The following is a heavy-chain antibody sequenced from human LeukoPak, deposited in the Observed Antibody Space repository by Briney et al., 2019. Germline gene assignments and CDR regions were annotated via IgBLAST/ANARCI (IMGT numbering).Heavy chain of an antibody. V-gene: IGHV3-23*01. Sequence: AGGSLRLSCVASGFTLTSCAMSWVRQAPRKGLEWVSGISGSNGNTYYADSVKGRFTIFRDNSKNTLYLQMNSLRAEDTAIYFCAKRGSSGSYFYFDYWGQGALVTVSS. D-gene: IGHD3-10*01. J-gene: IGHJ4*02. CDR3: AKRGSSGSYFYFDY. CDR1: GFTLTSCA. CDR2: ISGSNGNT.